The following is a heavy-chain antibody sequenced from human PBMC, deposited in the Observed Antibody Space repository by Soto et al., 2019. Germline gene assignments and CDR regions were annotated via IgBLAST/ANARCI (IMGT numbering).Heavy chain of an antibody. J-gene: IGHJ4*02. V-gene: IGHV3-33*03. Sequence: QERLVESGGGVVQPGRSLRLSCAVSGFTFSDYAMHWVRQAPGKGLEWVALIWHDGINEFYADSVKGRFTISRDISNKTLYLQMYSLSPEDTSVYYSTKSRGEAYTRGLGLDKWGQGTLVTVSS. D-gene: IGHD3-10*01. CDR3: TKSRGEAYTRGLGLDK. CDR1: GFTFSDYA. CDR2: IWHDGINE.